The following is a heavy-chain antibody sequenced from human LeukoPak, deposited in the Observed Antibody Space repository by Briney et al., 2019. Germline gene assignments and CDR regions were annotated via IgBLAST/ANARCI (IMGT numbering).Heavy chain of an antibody. Sequence: SETLSLTCTVSGGSISSYYWSWIRQPPGKGLEWIGYIYYSGSTNYNPSLKSRVTISVDTSKNQFSLKLSSVTAADTAVYHCARGSTVTTRKFYGMDVWGQGTTVTVSS. D-gene: IGHD4-17*01. V-gene: IGHV4-59*01. CDR2: IYYSGST. CDR3: ARGSTVTTRKFYGMDV. J-gene: IGHJ6*02. CDR1: GGSISSYY.